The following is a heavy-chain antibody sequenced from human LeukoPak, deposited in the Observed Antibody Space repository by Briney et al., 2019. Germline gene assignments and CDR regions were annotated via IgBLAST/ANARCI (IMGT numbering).Heavy chain of an antibody. D-gene: IGHD3-9*01. Sequence: GGSLRLSCAASGFTFSSYGMSWVRQAPGKGLEWVSAISGSGGSTYYADSVKGRFTISRDNSKNTLYLQMNSLRAEDTAVYYCAKDLFVLRYSLWGQGTLVTVSS. CDR3: AKDLFVLRYSL. CDR1: GFTFSSYG. V-gene: IGHV3-23*01. J-gene: IGHJ4*02. CDR2: ISGSGGST.